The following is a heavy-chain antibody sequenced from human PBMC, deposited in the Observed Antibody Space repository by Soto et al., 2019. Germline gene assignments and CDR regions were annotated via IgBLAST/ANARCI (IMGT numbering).Heavy chain of an antibody. CDR1: GYTFTSYD. CDR3: ARGRVVAAAGTDFAFDI. V-gene: IGHV1-8*01. Sequence: GASVKVSCKASGYTFTSYDINWVRQATGQGLEWMGWMNPNSGNTGYAQKFQGRVTMTRNTSISTAYMELSSLRSEDTAVYYCARGRVVAAAGTDFAFDIWGQGTMVTVSS. J-gene: IGHJ3*02. CDR2: MNPNSGNT. D-gene: IGHD6-13*01.